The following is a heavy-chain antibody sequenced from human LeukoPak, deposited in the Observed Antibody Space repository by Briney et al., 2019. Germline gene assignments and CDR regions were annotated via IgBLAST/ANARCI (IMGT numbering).Heavy chain of an antibody. CDR3: AVRRVLDASFDY. V-gene: IGHV3-66*02. CDR1: GFTVSNNY. Sequence: GGSLRLSCAASGFTVSNNYMSWVRQAPGKGLEWVSVIYSGDNTYYVESVKGRFTISRDNSKNTLFLQMNRLRAEDTAVYYCAVRRVLDASFDYWGQGTLVTVSS. J-gene: IGHJ4*02. CDR2: IYSGDNT. D-gene: IGHD3-16*01.